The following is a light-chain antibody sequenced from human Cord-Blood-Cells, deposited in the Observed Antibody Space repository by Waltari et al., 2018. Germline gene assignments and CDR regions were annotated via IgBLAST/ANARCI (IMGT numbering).Light chain of an antibody. V-gene: IGKV1-39*01. CDR1: QSISSY. CDR3: QQSYSTPYT. CDR2: AAS. Sequence: DIQMTQSTSSLSASVGDRVTITCRPSQSISSYLNWYQKKPGKAPKLLFYAASSLQSGVPSRCSGSGSGTDFTLTISSLQPEYFATYYCQQSYSTPYTFGQGTKLEIK. J-gene: IGKJ2*01.